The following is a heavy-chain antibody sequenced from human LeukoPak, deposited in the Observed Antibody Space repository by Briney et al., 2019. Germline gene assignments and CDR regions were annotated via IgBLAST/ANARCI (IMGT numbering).Heavy chain of an antibody. CDR2: ISSSGSTK. Sequence: GGSLRLSCAASGFTFSSYEMHWVRQAPGKGLEWVSYISSSGSTKYYADSVKGRFTISRDDAKNSLYLQMNSLGAEDKAIYYCAREGIDSSGYSFDYWGQGTLVTVSS. CDR1: GFTFSSYE. V-gene: IGHV3-48*03. D-gene: IGHD3-22*01. J-gene: IGHJ4*02. CDR3: AREGIDSSGYSFDY.